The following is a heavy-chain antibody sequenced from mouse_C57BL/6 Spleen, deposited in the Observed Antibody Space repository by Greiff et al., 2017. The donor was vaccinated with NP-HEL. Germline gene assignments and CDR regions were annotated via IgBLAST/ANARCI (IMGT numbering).Heavy chain of an antibody. CDR2: IDPEDGDT. J-gene: IGHJ1*03. Sequence: DVQLVESGAELVRPGASVKLSCTASGFNIKDYYMHWVKQRPEQGLEWIGRIDPEDGDTEYAPKFQGKATMTADTSSNTAYLQLTSLTSEDTAVYYCTITTVVATRRYFDVWGTGTTVTVSS. CDR1: GFNIKDYY. D-gene: IGHD1-1*01. V-gene: IGHV14-1*01. CDR3: TITTVVATRRYFDV.